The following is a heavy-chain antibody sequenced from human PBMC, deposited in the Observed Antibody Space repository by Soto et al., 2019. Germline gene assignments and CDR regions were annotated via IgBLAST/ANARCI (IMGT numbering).Heavy chain of an antibody. CDR1: GYTFTGYD. D-gene: IGHD2-2*02. CDR2: INPNSGGT. J-gene: IGHJ3*02. V-gene: IGHV1-2*04. CDR3: ARAYCSSTSCYNGDAFDI. Sequence: ASVKVSCKSSGYTFTGYDIHWGRRAPGQGLEWMGWINPNSGGTNYAQKFQGWVTMTRDTSISTAYMELSRLRSDDTAVYYCARAYCSSTSCYNGDAFDIWGQGTMVTVSS.